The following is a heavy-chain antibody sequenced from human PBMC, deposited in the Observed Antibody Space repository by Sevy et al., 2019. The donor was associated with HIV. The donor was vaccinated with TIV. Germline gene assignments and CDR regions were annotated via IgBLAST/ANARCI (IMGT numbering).Heavy chain of an antibody. CDR1: GGTVSSYA. CDR2: IIPIFGTA. D-gene: IGHD6-6*01. J-gene: IGHJ6*02. V-gene: IGHV1-69*13. CDR3: ARDLGTLGYSSSSSPLARSYYYYGMDV. Sequence: ASVKVSCKASGGTVSSYAISWVRQAPGQGLEWMGGIIPIFGTANYAQKFQGRVTITADESTSTAYMELSSLRSEDTAVYYCARDLGTLGYSSSSSPLARSYYYYGMDVWGQGTTVTVSS.